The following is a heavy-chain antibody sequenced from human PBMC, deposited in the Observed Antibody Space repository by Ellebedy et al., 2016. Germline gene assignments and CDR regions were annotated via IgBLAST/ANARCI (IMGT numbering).Heavy chain of an antibody. CDR3: ARDRVAKVTTSYYYSDMDV. D-gene: IGHD4-17*01. Sequence: GESLKISCAASGFTFSNYYMNWVRQAPGKGLEWVSSISSSGSYIYYADSVKGRFTISRDNAKNSLYLQMNSLRAEDTAVYYCARDRVAKVTTSYYYSDMDVWGQGTTVTVSS. J-gene: IGHJ6*02. CDR1: GFTFSNYY. CDR2: ISSSGSYI. V-gene: IGHV3-21*01.